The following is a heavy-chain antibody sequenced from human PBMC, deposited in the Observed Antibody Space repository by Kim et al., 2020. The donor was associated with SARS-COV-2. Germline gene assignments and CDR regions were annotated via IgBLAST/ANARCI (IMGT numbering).Heavy chain of an antibody. V-gene: IGHV3-30*07. D-gene: IGHD4-17*01. J-gene: IGHJ4*02. Sequence: DSVKGLFTISRNNSKNTLYLQMNILRAEDTAVYYCARLYGDYAVPSYFDYWGQGTLVTVSS. CDR3: ARLYGDYAVPSYFDY.